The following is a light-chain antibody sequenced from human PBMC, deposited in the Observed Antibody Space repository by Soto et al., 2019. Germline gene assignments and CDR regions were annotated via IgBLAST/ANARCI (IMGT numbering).Light chain of an antibody. CDR2: DVS. CDR1: SRDIGAYDY. J-gene: IGLJ2*01. Sequence: QSALTQPASVSGSPGQSVTISCTGTSRDIGAYDYVSWYQQHPGKAPKLMIYDVSKRPSGVPDRFSGSKSGNTASLTISGLQAEDEADYYCCSYAGSFVVFGGGTKLTVL. V-gene: IGLV2-11*01. CDR3: CSYAGSFVV.